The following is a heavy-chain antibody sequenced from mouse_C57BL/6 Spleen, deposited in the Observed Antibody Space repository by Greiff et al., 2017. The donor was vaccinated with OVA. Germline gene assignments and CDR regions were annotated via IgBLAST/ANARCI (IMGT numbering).Heavy chain of an antibody. CDR2: IDPSDSYT. Sequence: QVQLQQPGAELVKPGASVKLSCKASGYTFTSYWMQWVKQRPGQGLEWIGEIDPSDSYTNYNQKFKGKATLTVDTSSSTAYMQRSSLTSEDSAVYYCARGGGYYAMDYWGQGTSVTVSS. CDR3: ARGGGYYAMDY. V-gene: IGHV1-50*01. CDR1: GYTFTSYW. J-gene: IGHJ4*01.